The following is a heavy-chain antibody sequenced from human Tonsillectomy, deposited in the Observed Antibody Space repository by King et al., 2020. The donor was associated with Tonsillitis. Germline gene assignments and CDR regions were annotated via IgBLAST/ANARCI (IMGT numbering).Heavy chain of an antibody. CDR2: ISSSISRT. D-gene: IGHD4-11*01. CDR1: GFTFRNYD. Sequence: QLVQSGGGLVQPGGSLRLSCAASGFTFRNYDMSWVRQAPGKGLEWVSGISSSISRTYYADSVKGRFAISRDNSRDTMDLQMSSLRAEDTAIYYCSRHVAVTGRVGYYYHYGMDVWGQGTTVTVSS. J-gene: IGHJ6*02. V-gene: IGHV3-23*04. CDR3: SRHVAVTGRVGYYYHYGMDV.